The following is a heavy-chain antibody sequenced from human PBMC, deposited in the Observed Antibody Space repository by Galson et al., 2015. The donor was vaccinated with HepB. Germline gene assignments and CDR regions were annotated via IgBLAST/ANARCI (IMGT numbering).Heavy chain of an antibody. CDR2: TYYRSKWYN. CDR3: ARADSGYSYGIFDY. D-gene: IGHD5-18*01. J-gene: IGHJ4*02. Sequence: CAISGDSVPSISAAWNWIRQSPSRGLEWLGRTYYRSKWYNDYAVSVKSRITINPDASKNQFSLQLNSVTPEDTAVYYCARADSGYSYGIFDYWGQGTLVTVSS. V-gene: IGHV6-1*01. CDR1: GDSVPSISAA.